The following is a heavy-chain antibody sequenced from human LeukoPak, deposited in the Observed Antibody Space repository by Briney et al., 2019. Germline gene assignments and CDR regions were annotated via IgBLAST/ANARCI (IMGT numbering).Heavy chain of an antibody. Sequence: SETLSLTCTVSGGSISSSSYYWGWIRQPPGKGLEWIGSIYYSGSTYYNPSLKSRVTISVDTSKNQFSLKLSSVTAAVTAVYYCARLFPRWGSVDYWGQGTLVTVSS. V-gene: IGHV4-39*01. CDR1: GGSISSSSYY. D-gene: IGHD4-23*01. CDR3: ARLFPRWGSVDY. J-gene: IGHJ4*02. CDR2: IYYSGST.